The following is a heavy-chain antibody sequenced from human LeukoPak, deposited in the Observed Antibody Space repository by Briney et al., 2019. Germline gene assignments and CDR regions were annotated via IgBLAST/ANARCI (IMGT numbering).Heavy chain of an antibody. J-gene: IGHJ4*02. CDR3: AKDQGGYSYGSDY. Sequence: GGSLRLSCEASGFTFSSYGMHWVRQAPGKGLEWVAIISYDGRSKYYPNSVKGRFTISRDNSKNTLYLQMNSLRAEDTAVYYCAKDQGGYSYGSDYWGQGTLVTVSS. V-gene: IGHV3-30*18. CDR2: ISYDGRSK. CDR1: GFTFSSYG. D-gene: IGHD5-18*01.